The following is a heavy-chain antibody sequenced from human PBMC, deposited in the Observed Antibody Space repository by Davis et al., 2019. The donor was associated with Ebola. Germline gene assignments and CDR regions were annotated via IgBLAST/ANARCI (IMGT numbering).Heavy chain of an antibody. Sequence: GESLKISCVDSGFMFSTYVMSWVRQAPGKGLEWVSTLGTSADTYYADSLKGRFTISRDNSKNTLYLQMNGLRVEDTAIYYCAKDNRNIWSEVWGQGTMVTVSS. V-gene: IGHV3-23*01. D-gene: IGHD2/OR15-2a*01. CDR3: AKDNRNIWSEV. CDR1: GFMFSTYV. J-gene: IGHJ3*01. CDR2: LGTSADT.